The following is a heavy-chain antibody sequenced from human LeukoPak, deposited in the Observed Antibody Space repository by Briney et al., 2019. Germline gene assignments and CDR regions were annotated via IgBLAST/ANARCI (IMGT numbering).Heavy chain of an antibody. CDR1: GFTFSTYT. CDR3: ARVYSNYGTRRSYFDY. Sequence: TGGSLRLSCAASGFTFSTYTMNWVRQAPGKGLEWVSSISGSSNSIYYTDSVKGRFTISRDNAKNSLYLQMNSLRAEDTAVYYCARVYSNYGTRRSYFDYWGQGTLVTVSS. V-gene: IGHV3-21*01. D-gene: IGHD4-11*01. CDR2: ISGSSNSI. J-gene: IGHJ4*02.